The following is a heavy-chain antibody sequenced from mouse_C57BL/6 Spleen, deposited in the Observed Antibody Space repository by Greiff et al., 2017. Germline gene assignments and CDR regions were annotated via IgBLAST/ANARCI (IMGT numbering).Heavy chain of an antibody. V-gene: IGHV1-52*01. CDR3: ARRDYGSSYEYFDV. CDR1: GYTFTSYW. D-gene: IGHD1-1*01. J-gene: IGHJ1*03. Sequence: VQLQQPGAELVRPGSSVKLSCKASGYTFTSYWMHWVKQRPIQGLEWIGNIDPSDSETHYNQKFKDKATLTVDKSSSTAYMQLSSLTSEDSPVYYCARRDYGSSYEYFDVWGTGTTVTVSS. CDR2: IDPSDSET.